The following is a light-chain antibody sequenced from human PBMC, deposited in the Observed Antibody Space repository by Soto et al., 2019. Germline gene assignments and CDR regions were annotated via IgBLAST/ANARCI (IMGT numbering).Light chain of an antibody. V-gene: IGKV3-20*01. J-gene: IGKJ2*01. CDR1: QSVSSSY. CDR2: GAS. Sequence: EIVLTQSPGTLSLSPGERATISCRASQSVSSSYLAWYQQKPGQTPRLLIYGASSRATGIPDRFSGSGSGTEFTLTISSMEPEDVAVYYCQQFGNSPYTFGQGTKLDIK. CDR3: QQFGNSPYT.